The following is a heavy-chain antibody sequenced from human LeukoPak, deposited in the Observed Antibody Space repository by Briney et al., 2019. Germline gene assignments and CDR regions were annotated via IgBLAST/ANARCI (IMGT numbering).Heavy chain of an antibody. Sequence: ASVKVSCKASGYIFTDYYMHWVRQAPGQELGWMGRINPNSGGTNYAQKFQGRVTMTRDTSISTAYMELSSLRSEDTAVYYCAREGDYDSSGYYVDWGQGTLVTVSS. V-gene: IGHV1/OR15-1*04. D-gene: IGHD3-22*01. J-gene: IGHJ4*02. CDR1: GYIFTDYY. CDR2: INPNSGGT. CDR3: AREGDYDSSGYYVD.